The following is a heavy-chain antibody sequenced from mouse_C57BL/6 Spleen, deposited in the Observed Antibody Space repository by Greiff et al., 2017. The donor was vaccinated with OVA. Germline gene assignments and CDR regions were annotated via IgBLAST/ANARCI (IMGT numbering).Heavy chain of an antibody. CDR2: IDPSDSET. CDR3: ARWGGTLGWFAY. V-gene: IGHV1-52*01. CDR1: GYTFTSYW. J-gene: IGHJ3*01. Sequence: QVQLQQPGAELVRPGSSVKLSCKASGYTFTSYWMHWVKQRPIQGLEWIGNIDPSDSETHYNQKFKDKATLTVDKSSSTAYMQLSSLTSEDSAVDYCARWGGTLGWFAYWGQGTLVTVSA. D-gene: IGHD4-1*01.